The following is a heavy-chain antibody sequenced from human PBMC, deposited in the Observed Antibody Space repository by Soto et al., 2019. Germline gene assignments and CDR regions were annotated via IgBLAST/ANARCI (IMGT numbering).Heavy chain of an antibody. Sequence: PGGALKLSCASFGFTFSSYAMHWVRQAPGKGQEWVAVISYDRSNKYYADSVKGRFTICRDNSKNILYLQMNCLRAEDTAVYYCARDLSHSGGYYVGYFDYWGQGTLVTVSS. CDR3: ARDLSHSGGYYVGYFDY. CDR1: GFTFSSYA. CDR2: ISYDRSNK. D-gene: IGHD1-26*01. V-gene: IGHV3-30-3*01. J-gene: IGHJ4*02.